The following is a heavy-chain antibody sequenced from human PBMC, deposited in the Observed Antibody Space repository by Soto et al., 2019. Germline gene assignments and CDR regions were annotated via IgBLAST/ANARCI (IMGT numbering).Heavy chain of an antibody. V-gene: IGHV1-18*01. J-gene: IGHJ4*02. CDR3: ARDMGYDSSGYEDY. Sequence: GASVKVSCKASGGTFSSYTISWVRQAPGQGLEWMGWISAYNGSTNYAQKLQGRVTMTTDTSTSTAYMELRSLRSDDTAVYYCARDMGYDSSGYEDYWGQGTLVTVSS. CDR2: ISAYNGST. CDR1: GGTFSSYT. D-gene: IGHD3-22*01.